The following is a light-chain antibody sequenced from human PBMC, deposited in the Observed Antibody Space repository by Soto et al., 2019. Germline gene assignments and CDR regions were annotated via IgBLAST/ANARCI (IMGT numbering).Light chain of an antibody. J-gene: IGKJ2*01. Sequence: EIVLTQSPATLSLSPGERATLSCRASQSVSSYLAWYQQKPGQAPRLLIYDASNRATGIPARFSGSGSGTDFTLTISRLEPEDFAVYYCQQRSNWPYTFGQGTKVDIK. CDR2: DAS. V-gene: IGKV3-11*01. CDR3: QQRSNWPYT. CDR1: QSVSSY.